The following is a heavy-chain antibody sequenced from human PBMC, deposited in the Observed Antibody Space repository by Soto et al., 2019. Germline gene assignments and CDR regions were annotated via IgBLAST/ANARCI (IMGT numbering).Heavy chain of an antibody. CDR2: MNPNSGNT. D-gene: IGHD6-13*01. CDR3: ARASSSWFNDAFDI. V-gene: IGHV1-8*01. J-gene: IGHJ3*02. Sequence: ASVKVSCKASGYTFTIYDINWVLQATGQGLEWMGWMNPNSGNTGYAQKFQGRVTMTRNTSISTAYMELSSLRSEDTAVYYCARASSSWFNDAFDIWGQGTMVTVSS. CDR1: GYTFTIYD.